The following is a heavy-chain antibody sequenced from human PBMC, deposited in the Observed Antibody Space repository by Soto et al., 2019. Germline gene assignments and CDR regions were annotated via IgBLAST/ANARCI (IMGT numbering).Heavy chain of an antibody. D-gene: IGHD2-15*01. V-gene: IGHV1-18*01. J-gene: IGHJ4*02. Sequence: QVQLVQSGGEVKKPGAAVKVSCKASGYTFTTFGIGWVRQAPGQGLEWMGWISAYSGNTEYPEKLQGRVTMTIDTSTSTTYMELRSLRSDDTAVYYCARAFCSGGSGYLDYCGQGALVTVSS. CDR2: ISAYSGNT. CDR1: GYTFTTFG. CDR3: ARAFCSGGSGYLDY.